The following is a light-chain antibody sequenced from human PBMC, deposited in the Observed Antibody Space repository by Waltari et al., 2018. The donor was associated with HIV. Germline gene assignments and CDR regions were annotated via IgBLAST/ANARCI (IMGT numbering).Light chain of an antibody. CDR3: CSYVSEIVPCV. J-gene: IGLJ3*02. CDR2: DVS. V-gene: IGLV2-23*02. Sequence: QTALTQPASVSGSPGPSITLSCTGTSSDVGAYNLFSWYQQHPGKAPRLIIYDVSERPAGVSNRFTGSKSGNTASLTISGLQAEDEADYYCCSYVSEIVPCVFGGGTKLTVL. CDR1: SSDVGAYNL.